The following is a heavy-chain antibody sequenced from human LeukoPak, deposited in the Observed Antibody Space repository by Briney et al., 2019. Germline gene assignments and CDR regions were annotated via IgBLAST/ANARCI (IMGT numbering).Heavy chain of an antibody. CDR1: GFTFNSYW. CDR3: ARDRFIRGSYYDFWSGYHDAFDI. D-gene: IGHD3-3*01. Sequence: GGSLRLSCAASGFTFNSYWMSWVRQAPGKGLEWVANIKQDGSEKYYVDSVKGRFTISRDNAKNSLYLQMNSLRAEDTAVYYCARDRFIRGSYYDFWSGYHDAFDIWGQGTMVTVSS. CDR2: IKQDGSEK. V-gene: IGHV3-7*01. J-gene: IGHJ3*02.